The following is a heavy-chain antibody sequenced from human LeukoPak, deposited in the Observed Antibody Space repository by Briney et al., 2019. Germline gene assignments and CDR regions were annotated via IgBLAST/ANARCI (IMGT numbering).Heavy chain of an antibody. CDR1: GYTFTSYG. J-gene: IGHJ5*02. CDR3: ARDYYDSSGYSTRGNNWFDP. D-gene: IGHD3-22*01. Sequence: ASVKVSCKASGYTFTSYGISWVRQAPGQGLEWMGWISAYNGNTNYAQKLQGRVTMTTDTSTSTAYMELCRLRSDDTAVYYCARDYYDSSGYSTRGNNWFDPWGQGTLVTVSS. V-gene: IGHV1-18*01. CDR2: ISAYNGNT.